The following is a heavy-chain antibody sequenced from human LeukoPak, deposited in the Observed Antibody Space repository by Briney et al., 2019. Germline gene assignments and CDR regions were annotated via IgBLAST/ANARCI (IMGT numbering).Heavy chain of an antibody. CDR3: ATVPYCSSTSCYFELGFDY. CDR1: GYTFTGYY. J-gene: IGHJ4*02. Sequence: ASVKVSCKASGYTFTGYYMHWVRQAPGQGLEWMGWINPNSGGTNYAQKFQGRVTMTRDTSISTAYMELSSLRSEDTAVYYCATVPYCSSTSCYFELGFDYWGQGTLVTVSS. CDR2: INPNSGGT. D-gene: IGHD2-2*01. V-gene: IGHV1-2*02.